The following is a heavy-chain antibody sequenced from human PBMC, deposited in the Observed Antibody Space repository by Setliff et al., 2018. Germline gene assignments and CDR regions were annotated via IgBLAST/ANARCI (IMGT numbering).Heavy chain of an antibody. CDR3: AKALSSSWYSGFFDY. J-gene: IGHJ4*02. Sequence: ASVKVSCKASGYTFTNYGVSWVRQAPGQGLEWMGWISGYNGKTNYAQKLQGRVTMTTDTSTSTAYMELRSLRSDDTALYYCAKALSSSWYSGFFDYWGQGTLVTVSS. CDR2: ISGYNGKT. D-gene: IGHD6-13*01. V-gene: IGHV1-18*01. CDR1: GYTFTNYG.